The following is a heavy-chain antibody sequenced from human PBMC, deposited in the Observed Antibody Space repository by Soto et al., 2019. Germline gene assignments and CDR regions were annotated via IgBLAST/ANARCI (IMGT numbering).Heavy chain of an antibody. CDR3: ARQGNGAEGFDF. CDR2: IYPGDSDT. J-gene: IGHJ4*02. Sequence: GESLKISCKGSGYSFSSHWIGWVRQMPGKGLDWMGIIYPGDSDTRYSPSFLGQVTISADKSINTAYLQWSSLKASGTAMYYCARQGNGAEGFDFWGQGAQVTVSS. CDR1: GYSFSSHW. D-gene: IGHD4-17*01. V-gene: IGHV5-51*01.